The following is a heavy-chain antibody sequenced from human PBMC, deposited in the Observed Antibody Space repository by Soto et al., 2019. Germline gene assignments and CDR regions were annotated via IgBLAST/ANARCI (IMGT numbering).Heavy chain of an antibody. CDR2: IYHSGST. D-gene: IGHD3-22*01. Sequence: PSETLSLTCTVSGDSVSNINFYWSWIRQPPGKGLEWIGSIYHSGSTYYNPSLKSRVTISVDTSKNQFSLKLSSVTAADTAVYYCARDLELWYYYDSSGYYNDYWGQGTLVTVSS. CDR1: GDSVSNINFY. J-gene: IGHJ4*02. V-gene: IGHV4-39*07. CDR3: ARDLELWYYYDSSGYYNDY.